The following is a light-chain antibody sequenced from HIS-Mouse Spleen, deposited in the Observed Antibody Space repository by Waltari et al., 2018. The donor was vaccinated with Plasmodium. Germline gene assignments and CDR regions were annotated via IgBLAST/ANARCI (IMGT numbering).Light chain of an antibody. Sequence: EIVMTQSPATLSVSPGERATLPCRASQRVSSNLAWYQQKPGQAPRLLIYGASTRATGIPARFSGSGSGTEFTLTISSMQSEEFAVYYCQQYNNWPRGTFGQGTKGEIK. CDR2: GAS. J-gene: IGKJ1*01. V-gene: IGKV3-15*01. CDR3: QQYNNWPRGT. CDR1: QRVSSN.